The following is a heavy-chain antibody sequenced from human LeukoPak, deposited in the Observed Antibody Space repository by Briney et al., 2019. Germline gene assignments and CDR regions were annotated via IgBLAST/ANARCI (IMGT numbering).Heavy chain of an antibody. Sequence: SETLSLTCTVSGDSISPYYWSWIRQSAEKCLQWIGRVSAGGTTDYNPSLKSRVTMSVDTPKTQFSLKMTSVTAADTAVYYCSRGGGQWLIPDFDYWGQGLLVIVSS. CDR3: SRGGGQWLIPDFDY. V-gene: IGHV4-4*07. CDR2: VSAGGTT. J-gene: IGHJ4*02. D-gene: IGHD6-19*01. CDR1: GDSISPYY.